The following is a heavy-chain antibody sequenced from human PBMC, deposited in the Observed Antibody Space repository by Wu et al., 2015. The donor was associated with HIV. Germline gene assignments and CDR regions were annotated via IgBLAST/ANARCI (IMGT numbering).Heavy chain of an antibody. CDR1: GGTFSSYA. D-gene: IGHD3-10*01. Sequence: QVQLVQSGAEVKKPGSSVKVSCKASGGTFSSYAISWVRQAPGQGLEWMGGIIPIFGTANYAQKFQGRVTITTDESTSTAYMELSSLRSEDTAVYYCARARSGYYYGSETMGYFDYVGPGNXWSPSPQ. CDR3: ARARSGYYYGSETMGYFDY. J-gene: IGHJ4*02. CDR2: IIPIFGTA. V-gene: IGHV1-69*05.